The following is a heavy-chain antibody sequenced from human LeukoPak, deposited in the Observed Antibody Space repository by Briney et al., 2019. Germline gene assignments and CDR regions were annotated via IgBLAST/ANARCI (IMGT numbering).Heavy chain of an antibody. V-gene: IGHV4-39*07. J-gene: IGHJ6*03. CDR2: IYYSGST. CDR1: GGSISSSSYY. D-gene: IGHD3-22*01. Sequence: SETLSLTCTVSGGSISSSSYYWGWIRQPPGKGLEWIGSIYYSGSTYYNPSLKSRVTISVDTSKNQFSLKLSSVAAADTAVYYCARDLGSSGYCSYYYYYYYMDVWGKGTTVTVSS. CDR3: ARDLGSSGYCSYYYYYYYMDV.